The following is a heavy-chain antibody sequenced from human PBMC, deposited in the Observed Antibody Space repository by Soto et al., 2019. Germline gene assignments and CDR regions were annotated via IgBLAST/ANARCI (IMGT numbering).Heavy chain of an antibody. Sequence: GESLKIFCRGPGYNFACYWIAWVRQMPGKGLELMGIIYPSDSDTRYRPSFQGQVTISADKSISYAYLKWSSLRASDTDMYYCARGGGSTRTFDYWGQGTPVTVSS. J-gene: IGHJ4*02. CDR1: GYNFACYW. CDR3: ARGGGSTRTFDY. D-gene: IGHD1-1*01. CDR2: IYPSDSDT. V-gene: IGHV5-51*01.